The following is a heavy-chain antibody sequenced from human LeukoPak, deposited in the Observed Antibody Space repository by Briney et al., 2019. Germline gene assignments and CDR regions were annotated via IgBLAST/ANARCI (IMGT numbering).Heavy chain of an antibody. D-gene: IGHD3-10*01. CDR1: GFTFGSNS. J-gene: IGHJ4*02. CDR3: ARSRGSESYHPFDY. CDR2: ISSGSGTI. V-gene: IGHV3-48*01. Sequence: GGSLRLSCAASGFTFGSNSMNWVRQAPGKGLEWVSYISSGSGTIYYADSVKGRFTISRDNAKNSQYLQMNSLRAEDTAVYYCARSRGSESYHPFDYWGQGALVTVSS.